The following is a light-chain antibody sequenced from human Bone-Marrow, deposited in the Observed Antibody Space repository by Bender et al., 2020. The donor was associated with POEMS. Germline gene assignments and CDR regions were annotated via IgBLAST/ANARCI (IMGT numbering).Light chain of an antibody. J-gene: IGLJ3*02. CDR3: AVWDDTLNGPV. Sequence: QSALTQPPSASGSPGQSVTISCTGTASDVGGYNYVSWYQQRPGKAPRLIIYEVTKRPSGVPDRFSGSKSANTASLTVSGLQAEDEAHYYCAVWDDTLNGPVFGGGTKLTVL. CDR2: EVT. CDR1: ASDVGGYNY. V-gene: IGLV2-8*01.